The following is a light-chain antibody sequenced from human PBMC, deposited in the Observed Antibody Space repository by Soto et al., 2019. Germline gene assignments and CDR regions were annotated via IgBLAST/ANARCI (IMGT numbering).Light chain of an antibody. V-gene: IGLV1-51*01. Sequence: QSVLTQPPSVSAAAGQKVTISCSGSSSNIGNNYVSWYQQVPGTAPKVLIYDSSRRTSGIPDRFSGSKSGTSATLGITGLQTGDEADYYCGAWDSSLSAGVFGGGTKLTVL. J-gene: IGLJ3*02. CDR1: SSNIGNNY. CDR3: GAWDSSLSAGV. CDR2: DSS.